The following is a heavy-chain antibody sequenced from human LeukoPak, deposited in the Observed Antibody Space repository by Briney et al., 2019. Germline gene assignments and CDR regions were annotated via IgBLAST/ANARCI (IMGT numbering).Heavy chain of an antibody. Sequence: SGGSLRLSCAASGFTVSTNYMNWVRQAPGKGLEWVSVIYSGGSTYYADSVKGRFTISRDNSKNTLYLQMNSLRAEDTAVYYCARGAHYYGSGSNWGQGTLVTVSS. D-gene: IGHD3-10*01. V-gene: IGHV3-53*01. J-gene: IGHJ4*02. CDR2: IYSGGST. CDR3: ARGAHYYGSGSN. CDR1: GFTVSTNY.